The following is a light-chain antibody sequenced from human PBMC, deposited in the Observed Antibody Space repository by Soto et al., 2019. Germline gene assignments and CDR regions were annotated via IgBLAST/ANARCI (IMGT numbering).Light chain of an antibody. V-gene: IGLV6-57*02. CDR1: SGSIASNY. CDR3: QSYDSTNWV. Sequence: NFMLTQPHSVSESPGKTVAISCTGSSGSIASNYVQWYQQRPGSAPTTVIYEHNQRPSGVPDRFSGSIDISSNSASLTISGQKTGDEADYYCQSYDSTNWVFGGGTKLTVL. J-gene: IGLJ3*02. CDR2: EHN.